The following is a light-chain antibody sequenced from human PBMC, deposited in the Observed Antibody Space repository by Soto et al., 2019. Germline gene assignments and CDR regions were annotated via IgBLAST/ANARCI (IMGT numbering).Light chain of an antibody. J-gene: IGLJ2*01. Sequence: QLVLTQSPSASASPGASVKLTCTLSSGHSTYTIAWHQQHPGKGPRYLMRLKNDGSHTKGDGIPDRFSGSSFGAERYLTISRLQSEDEADYYCQTWDTGIQVFGAGTKVTVL. CDR1: SGHSTYT. V-gene: IGLV4-69*01. CDR3: QTWDTGIQV. CDR2: LKNDGSH.